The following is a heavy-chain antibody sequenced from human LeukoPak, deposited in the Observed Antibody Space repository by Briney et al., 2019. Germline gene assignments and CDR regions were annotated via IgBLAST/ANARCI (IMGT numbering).Heavy chain of an antibody. D-gene: IGHD3-9*01. CDR1: GFTFSSYA. CDR3: ATKVGGYDILTGYYIFDY. V-gene: IGHV3-23*01. CDR2: ISGSGGST. Sequence: GGSLRLSCAASGFTFSSYAMSWVRQAPGKGLERVSAISGSGGSTYYADSVKGRFTISRDNSKNTLYLQMNSLRAEDTAVYYCATKVGGYDILTGYYIFDYWGQGTLVTVSS. J-gene: IGHJ4*02.